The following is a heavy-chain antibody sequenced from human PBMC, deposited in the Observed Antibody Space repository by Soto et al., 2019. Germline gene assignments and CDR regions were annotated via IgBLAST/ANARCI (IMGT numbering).Heavy chain of an antibody. CDR1: GYTFTTYD. Sequence: ASVKVSCKASGYTFTTYDTSWVRQATGQGLEWMGWMNPYSGNTGYAQKFQGRVTVTRNTSISTVYMELSGLRPDDTAVYYCARRKERSGPHYFDYWGQGSQVTVS. J-gene: IGHJ4*02. V-gene: IGHV1-8*01. CDR3: ARRKERSGPHYFDY. D-gene: IGHD6-25*01. CDR2: MNPYSGNT.